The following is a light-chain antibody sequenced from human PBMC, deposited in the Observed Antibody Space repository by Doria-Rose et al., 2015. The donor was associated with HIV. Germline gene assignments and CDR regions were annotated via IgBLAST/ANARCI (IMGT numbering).Light chain of an antibody. CDR2: GAS. CDR3: HQYASSRA. Sequence: TQSPGTLSLYPGERATLSCKARQSVSANYFAWYQQRPGQSPRLLIYGASSRATDIPDRFSGSRSRTDFTLTSSRLEPEDFAVYYCHQYASSRAFGQGTKVEIK. J-gene: IGKJ1*01. V-gene: IGKV3-20*01. CDR1: QSVSANY.